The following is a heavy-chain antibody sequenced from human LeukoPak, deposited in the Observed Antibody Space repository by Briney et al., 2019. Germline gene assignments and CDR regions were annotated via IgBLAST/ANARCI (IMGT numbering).Heavy chain of an antibody. Sequence: GGSLRLSCAASGFIFKYYWMAWIRQDPGKGLEWVAHIKEDGTEKYYVDSVKGRFTIAKDDATNSLFLQMNSLRADDTAVYYCVRGGWELDYWGQGTPVTVSS. V-gene: IGHV3-7*01. CDR3: VRGGWELDY. D-gene: IGHD1-26*01. CDR2: IKEDGTEK. J-gene: IGHJ4*02. CDR1: GFIFKYYW.